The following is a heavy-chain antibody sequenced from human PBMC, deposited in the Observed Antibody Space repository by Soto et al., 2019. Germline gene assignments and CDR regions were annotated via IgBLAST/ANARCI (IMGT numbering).Heavy chain of an antibody. J-gene: IGHJ6*02. CDR2: INHSGST. D-gene: IGHD6-13*01. Sequence: ETLSLTCAVYVGSFSGYYWSWIRQPRGKGLEWIVEINHSGSTNYNPSLKSRGTISVDTSKNKFALKLSSVTAADTGVYYCARASIAAAGDNYGMDVWGQGTTVTVS. CDR3: ARASIAAAGDNYGMDV. CDR1: VGSFSGYY. V-gene: IGHV4-34*01.